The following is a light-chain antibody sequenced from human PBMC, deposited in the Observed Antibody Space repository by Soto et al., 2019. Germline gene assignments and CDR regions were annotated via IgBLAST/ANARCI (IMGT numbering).Light chain of an antibody. J-gene: IGKJ4*01. CDR3: KQRSDWPST. V-gene: IGKV3-11*01. Sequence: EIVLTQSPATLSLSPGERATLSCRASQSVSSYLAWYQQKPGQAPRLLIYDASNRATGIPARFSGSGSGTDFTLTISSLEPDDFAVYYCKQRSDWPSTFGGGTKVQIK. CDR2: DAS. CDR1: QSVSSY.